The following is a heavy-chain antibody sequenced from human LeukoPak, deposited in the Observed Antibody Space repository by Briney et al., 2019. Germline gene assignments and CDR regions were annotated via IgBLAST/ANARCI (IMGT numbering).Heavy chain of an antibody. J-gene: IGHJ4*02. Sequence: GGSLRLSCAASGFTFSSYAMHWVRQAPGKGLEWVVVISYDGSNKYYADSVKGRFTISRDNSKNTLYLQMNSLRAEGTAVYYCASESAAGRERYYFDYWGQGTLVTVSS. CDR2: ISYDGSNK. D-gene: IGHD6-13*01. V-gene: IGHV3-30-3*01. CDR1: GFTFSSYA. CDR3: ASESAAGRERYYFDY.